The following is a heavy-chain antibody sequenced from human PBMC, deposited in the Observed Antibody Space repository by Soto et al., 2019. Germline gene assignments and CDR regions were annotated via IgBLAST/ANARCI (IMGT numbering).Heavy chain of an antibody. CDR2: IWYDGSNK. V-gene: IGHV3-33*01. J-gene: IGHJ4*02. CDR3: ARDRGSGLISN. Sequence: QVQLVESGGGVVQPGRSLRLSCAASGFTFSSYGMHWVRQAPGKGLEWVAVIWYDGSNKYYADSVKGRFTISRDNSKNTRYLQMNSLRAEDTAVYYCARDRGSGLISNWGQGTLVTVSS. CDR1: GFTFSSYG. D-gene: IGHD6-19*01.